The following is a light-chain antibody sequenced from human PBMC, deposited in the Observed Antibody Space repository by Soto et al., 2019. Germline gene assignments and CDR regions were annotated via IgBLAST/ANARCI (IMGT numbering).Light chain of an antibody. J-gene: IGKJ5*01. CDR2: DAS. CDR3: QQYYSFGT. CDR1: QTISSW. Sequence: DIQMTQSPSTLSASVGDRFTVTCRASQTISSWLAWYQQKPGKAPKLLIYDASGLESGVPSRFSGSGSGTEFTLTISSLQPDDFATYYCQQYYSFGTFGQGTRLEIK. V-gene: IGKV1-5*01.